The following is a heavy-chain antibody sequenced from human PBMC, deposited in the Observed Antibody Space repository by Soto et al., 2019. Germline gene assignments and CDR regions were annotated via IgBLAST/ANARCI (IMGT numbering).Heavy chain of an antibody. V-gene: IGHV3-30*18. Sequence: QTGGSLRRSGAASGFTFSGYGMHWVRQAPGKGLEWVAGISYDGSNKYYADSVKGRFTISRDNSKNTLYLQMNSLRAEDTAVYSCEKDGVMALTYYYDSSGPHWGQGTLVTASS. D-gene: IGHD3-22*01. CDR2: ISYDGSNK. J-gene: IGHJ4*02. CDR3: EKDGVMALTYYYDSSGPH. CDR1: GFTFSGYG.